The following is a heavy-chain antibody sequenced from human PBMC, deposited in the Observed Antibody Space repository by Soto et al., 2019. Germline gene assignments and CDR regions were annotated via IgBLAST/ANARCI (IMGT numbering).Heavy chain of an antibody. Sequence: SETLSLTCTVSGGSISSYYWSLIRQPPGKGLEWIGYIYYSGITNYNPSLKSRVTISVDTSKNQFSLKLSSVTAADTAVYYCARYKSNYYCGIDVWGTGTTVTVSS. CDR3: ARYKSNYYCGIDV. CDR1: GGSISSYY. CDR2: IYYSGIT. D-gene: IGHD1-20*01. V-gene: IGHV4-59*01. J-gene: IGHJ6*04.